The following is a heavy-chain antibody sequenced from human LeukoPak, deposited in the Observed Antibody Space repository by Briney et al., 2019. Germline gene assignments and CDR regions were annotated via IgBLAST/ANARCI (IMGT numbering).Heavy chain of an antibody. CDR2: INTDGSST. CDR3: ASSRGGSKTTAYYYYYYMDV. D-gene: IGHD1-1*01. Sequence: GGSLRLSCAASGFIFSSYWMHWVRQAPGKGLVWVSRINTDGSSTSYADSVKGRFTISRDNAKNTLYLQMNSLRAEDTAVYYCASSRGGSKTTAYYYYYYMDVWGKGTTVTVSS. V-gene: IGHV3-74*01. CDR1: GFIFSSYW. J-gene: IGHJ6*03.